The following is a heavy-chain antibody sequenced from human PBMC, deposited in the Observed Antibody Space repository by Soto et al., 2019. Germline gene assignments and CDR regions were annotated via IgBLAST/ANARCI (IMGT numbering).Heavy chain of an antibody. V-gene: IGHV1-3*01. CDR3: ARSVGATRAFDI. CDR2: INAGNGNT. J-gene: IGHJ3*02. Sequence: ASVKVSCKASGYTFTSYAMHWVRQAPGQRLEWMGWINAGNGNTKYSQKFQGRVTITRDTSASTAYMELSSLRSEDTAVYYCARSVGATRAFDIWGQGTVVTVSS. D-gene: IGHD1-26*01. CDR1: GYTFTSYA.